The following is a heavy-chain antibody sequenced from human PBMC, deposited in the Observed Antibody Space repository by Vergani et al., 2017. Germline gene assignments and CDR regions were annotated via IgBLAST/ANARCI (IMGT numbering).Heavy chain of an antibody. CDR2: ISSSSSYT. Sequence: QVQLVESGGGLVKPGGSLRLSCAASGFTFSDYYMSWIRPAPGKGLEWVSSISSSSSYTNYADSVKGRFTISRDNAKNSLYLQMNSLRAEDTAVYYCARGGHDYGDYVARTDVWGQGTTVTVSS. V-gene: IGHV3-11*06. D-gene: IGHD4-17*01. CDR1: GFTFSDYY. CDR3: ARGGHDYGDYVARTDV. J-gene: IGHJ6*02.